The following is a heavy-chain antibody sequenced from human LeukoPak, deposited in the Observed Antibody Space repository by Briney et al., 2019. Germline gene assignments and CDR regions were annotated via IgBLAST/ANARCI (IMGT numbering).Heavy chain of an antibody. CDR3: AKVGDQWDFDY. CDR2: INSDGSRT. V-gene: IGHV3-74*01. J-gene: IGHJ4*02. D-gene: IGHD1-26*01. CDR1: GFTFSSYW. Sequence: GGSLRLSCTASGFTFSSYWMHLVRQAPGKGLVWVSRINSDGSRTSYADSVKGRFTISRDNSKNTLYLQMNSLRAEDTAVYYCAKVGDQWDFDYWGQGTLVTVSS.